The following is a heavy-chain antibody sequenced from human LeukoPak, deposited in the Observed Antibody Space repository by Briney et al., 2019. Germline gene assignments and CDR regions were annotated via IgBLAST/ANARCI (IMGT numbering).Heavy chain of an antibody. Sequence: SETLSLTCTVSGGSISSSSYYWGWIRQPPGKGLEWIGSIYYSGSTYYNPSLKSRVTISVDTSKNQFSLKLSSVTAADTAVNYCARQMSVVVILYYYYYMDVWGKGTTVTISS. J-gene: IGHJ6*03. CDR3: ARQMSVVVILYYYYYMDV. CDR1: GGSISSSSYY. V-gene: IGHV4-39*01. D-gene: IGHD3-22*01. CDR2: IYYSGST.